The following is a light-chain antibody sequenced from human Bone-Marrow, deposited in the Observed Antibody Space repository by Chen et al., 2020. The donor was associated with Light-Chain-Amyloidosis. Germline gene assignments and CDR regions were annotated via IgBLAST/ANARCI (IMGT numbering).Light chain of an antibody. V-gene: IGLV2-14*01. CDR3: RSYTITNTLV. J-gene: IGLJ1*01. CDR2: EVT. Sequence: QSALTQPASVSGSPGQSITISCTGTSSDVGGDNHVSWYQQHPDKAPKLMIYEVTNRPSWVPDRFSGSKSDNTASLTISGLQTEDEAHYFCRSYTITNTLVFGSGTRVTVL. CDR1: SSDVGGDNH.